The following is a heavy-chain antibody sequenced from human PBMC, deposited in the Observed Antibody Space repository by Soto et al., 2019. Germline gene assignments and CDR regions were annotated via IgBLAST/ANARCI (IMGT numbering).Heavy chain of an antibody. V-gene: IGHV4-59*04. CDR1: GGSISSYY. Sequence: SETLSLTCTVSGGSISSYYWSWIRQPPGKGLEWIGYIYYSGSTYYNPSLKSRVTISVDTSKNQFSLKLSSVTAADTAVYYCARLPLRSPTVVTDYWGQGTLVTVSS. D-gene: IGHD2-15*01. CDR3: ARLPLRSPTVVTDY. CDR2: IYYSGST. J-gene: IGHJ4*02.